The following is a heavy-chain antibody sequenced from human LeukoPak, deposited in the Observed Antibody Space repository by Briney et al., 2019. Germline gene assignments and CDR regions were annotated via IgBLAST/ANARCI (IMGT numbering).Heavy chain of an antibody. D-gene: IGHD3-22*01. CDR2: IIHSGST. Sequence: GSLRLSCAASGFTFSSSWMSWVRQAPGKGLEWIGEIIHSGSTNYNPSLKSRVTISVDTSKNQFSLKLSSVTAADTAVYYCASRTMIVVVPTKVWFDPWGQGTLVTVSS. J-gene: IGHJ5*02. CDR1: GFTFSSSW. V-gene: IGHV4-34*12. CDR3: ASRTMIVVVPTKVWFDP.